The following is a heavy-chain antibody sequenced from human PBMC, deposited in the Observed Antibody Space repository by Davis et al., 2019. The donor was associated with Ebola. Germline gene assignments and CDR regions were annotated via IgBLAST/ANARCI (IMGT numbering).Heavy chain of an antibody. Sequence: SETLSLTCTVSGGSISDYYWSWIRQPPGKGLEWIGSIYYSGSTYYNPSLKSRVPISVDTSKNQFSLKLSSVTAADTAVYYCTQNGGDYWGQGTLVTVSS. V-gene: IGHV4-59*05. J-gene: IGHJ4*02. CDR2: IYYSGST. D-gene: IGHD3-16*01. CDR1: GGSISDYY. CDR3: TQNGGDY.